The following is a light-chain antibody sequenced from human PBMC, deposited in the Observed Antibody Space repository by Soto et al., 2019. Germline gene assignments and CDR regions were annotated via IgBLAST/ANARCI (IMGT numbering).Light chain of an antibody. CDR2: AAS. Sequence: ETVMTQSPVTLSVSPLDTATLSCMASQRVSSHLAWYQQKPGQAPRPLIYAASTRATGIPVRFSGSGSETEFTLTIRSLQSEDSALYYCHQYNNWPWTFGQGTKVDIK. V-gene: IGKV3-15*01. J-gene: IGKJ1*01. CDR3: HQYNNWPWT. CDR1: QRVSSH.